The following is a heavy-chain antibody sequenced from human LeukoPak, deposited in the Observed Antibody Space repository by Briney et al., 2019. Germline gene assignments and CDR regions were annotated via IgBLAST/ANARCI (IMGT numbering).Heavy chain of an antibody. CDR2: TRNKANSYTT. CDR1: GFTFSDHY. Sequence: GGSLRLSCAASGFTFSDHYMDWVRQAPGKGLEWVGRTRNKANSYTTEYAASVKGRFTISRDDSKNSLYLQMNSLKTGDTTVYYCAREGPRGFGDHYYYYYMDVWGKGTTVTISS. J-gene: IGHJ6*03. CDR3: AREGPRGFGDHYYYYYMDV. V-gene: IGHV3-72*01. D-gene: IGHD3-10*01.